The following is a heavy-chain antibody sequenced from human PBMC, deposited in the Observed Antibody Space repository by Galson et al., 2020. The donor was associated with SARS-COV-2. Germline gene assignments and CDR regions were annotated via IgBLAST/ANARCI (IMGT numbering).Heavy chain of an antibody. J-gene: IGHJ5*02. V-gene: IGHV4-39*01. CDR1: RGSINSGRHY. D-gene: IGHD2-8*01. CDR2: VYYRGPT. Sequence: ASETLSLNCTVSRGSINSGRHYWGWIRQSPGKGLDWIGSVYYRGPTHYNPSLKRRVAISIDTSKNHFFLKLNSVTAADTAVYYCARHNGLPHAALGDWFDPWGQGTLVTVSS. CDR3: ARHNGLPHAALGDWFDP.